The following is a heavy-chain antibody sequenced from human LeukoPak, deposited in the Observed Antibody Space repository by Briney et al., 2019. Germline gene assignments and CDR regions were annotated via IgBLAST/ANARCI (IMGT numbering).Heavy chain of an antibody. Sequence: ASVKVSCTASGYTFTNYHMHWIRQAPGQGLEWMGIINPSGGSTNYAQKFQGRVTMTRDTSTSTVYMELSSLRSEDTAVYYCARDGCSSSICQAGGNWFDPWGQGTLVTVSS. J-gene: IGHJ5*02. V-gene: IGHV1-46*01. CDR3: ARDGCSSSICQAGGNWFDP. CDR2: INPSGGST. D-gene: IGHD2-2*01. CDR1: GYTFTNYH.